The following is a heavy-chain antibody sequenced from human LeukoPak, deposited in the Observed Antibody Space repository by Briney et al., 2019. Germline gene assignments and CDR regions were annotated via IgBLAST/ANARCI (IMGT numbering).Heavy chain of an antibody. CDR1: GYTFTGYY. CDR3: ARAELWYSSSPHDY. CDR2: INPNSGGT. D-gene: IGHD6-6*01. J-gene: IGHJ4*02. Sequence: ASVKVSCKASGYTFTGYYMHWVRQAPGQGLEWMGWINPNSGGTNYAQKFQGRVTMTRDTSISTAYMELSRLRSDDTDVYYCARAELWYSSSPHDYWGQGTLVTVSS. V-gene: IGHV1-2*02.